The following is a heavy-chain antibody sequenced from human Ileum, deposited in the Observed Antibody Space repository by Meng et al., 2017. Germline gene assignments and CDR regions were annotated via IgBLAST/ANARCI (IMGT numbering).Heavy chain of an antibody. J-gene: IGHJ4*02. CDR1: GSSVSRAGYQ. CDR3: ARDHMGSLDY. D-gene: IGHD1-26*01. Sequence: GQLQESSPAPVRPSETLSLICTVSGSSVSRAGYQWGWIRQPPGKGLEWIGYASTNYNPSLKSRVTISLDTSRNQFSLSLSSVTAADTAVYYCARDHMGSLDYWGQGILVTVSS. V-gene: IGHV4-61*08. CDR2: AST.